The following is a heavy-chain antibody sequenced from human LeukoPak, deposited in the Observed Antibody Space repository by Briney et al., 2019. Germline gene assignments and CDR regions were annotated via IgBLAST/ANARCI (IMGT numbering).Heavy chain of an antibody. D-gene: IGHD5-24*01. CDR2: INPNGGGT. CDR3: ARGDGTSYFYY. CDR1: GYTFTTHY. V-gene: IGHV1-2*02. J-gene: IGHJ4*02. Sequence: ASVKVSCKASGYTFTTHYMHWVRQAPGQGLEWMGWINPNGGGTNYAQKFQGRVTLTRDTSISTMYMELSGLRSDDTAVYYCARGDGTSYFYYWGQGTLVTVSP.